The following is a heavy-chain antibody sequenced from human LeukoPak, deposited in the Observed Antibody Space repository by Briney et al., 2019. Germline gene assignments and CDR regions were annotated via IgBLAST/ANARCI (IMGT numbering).Heavy chain of an antibody. D-gene: IGHD6-13*01. CDR3: AKDRIAAAPHDAFDI. V-gene: IGHV3-9*01. J-gene: IGHJ3*02. CDR2: ISWNSGSI. CDR1: GFTFDDYA. Sequence: GRSLRLSCAASGFTFDDYAMHWVRQAPGKGLEWVSGISWNSGSIGYADSVKGRFTISRDNAKNSLYLQMNSLRAEDTALYYCAKDRIAAAPHDAFDIWGQGTMVTVPS.